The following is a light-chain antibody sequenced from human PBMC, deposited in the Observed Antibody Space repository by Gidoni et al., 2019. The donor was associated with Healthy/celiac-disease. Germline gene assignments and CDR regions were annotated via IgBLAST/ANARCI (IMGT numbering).Light chain of an antibody. V-gene: IGLV2-11*01. CDR1: SRDVGASNF. CDR2: DVT. Sequence: QSALTQPRSVSGSPGQSVTISCTGTSRDVGASNFVSWFQQHPGKAPKLMIYDVTKRPSGVPDRFSGSKSGNTASLTISGLQAEDEADYYCCSYAGSYTFVVFGGGTKLTVL. CDR3: CSYAGSYTFVV. J-gene: IGLJ2*01.